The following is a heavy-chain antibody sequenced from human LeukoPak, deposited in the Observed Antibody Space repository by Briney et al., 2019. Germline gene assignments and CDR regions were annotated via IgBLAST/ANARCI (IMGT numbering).Heavy chain of an antibody. CDR3: ATSFAGYSPDAFDI. J-gene: IGHJ3*02. CDR1: GGTFSSYA. D-gene: IGHD6-13*01. V-gene: IGHV1-69*06. Sequence: GASVKVSCKASGGTFSSYAISWVRQAPGQGLEWMGAIIPIFGTANYAQKFQGRVTITADKSTSTAYMELSSLRSEDTAVYYCATSFAGYSPDAFDIWGQGTMVTVSS. CDR2: IIPIFGTA.